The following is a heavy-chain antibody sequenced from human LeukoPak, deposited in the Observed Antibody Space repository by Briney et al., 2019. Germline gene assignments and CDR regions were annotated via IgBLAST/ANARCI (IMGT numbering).Heavy chain of an antibody. CDR2: IKQEGSEK. CDR1: GFTFSSYW. J-gene: IGHJ6*02. CDR3: ARAGSGRYYGFPYYYYGMDV. Sequence: GGSLRPSCAASGFTFSSYWMSWVRQAPGKGLEWVANIKQEGSEKYYVDSVKGRFTISRDNAKNSLYLQMNSLRAEDTAVYYCARAGSGRYYGFPYYYYGMDVWGQGTTVTVSS. V-gene: IGHV3-7*01. D-gene: IGHD1-26*01.